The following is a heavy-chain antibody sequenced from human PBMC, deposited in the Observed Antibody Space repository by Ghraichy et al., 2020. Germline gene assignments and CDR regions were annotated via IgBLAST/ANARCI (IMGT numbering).Heavy chain of an antibody. CDR1: GGSISSFNW. Sequence: GSLRLSCAVSGGSISSFNWWTWARQPPGKGLEWLGEIYQSGSTNYKPSLKSRVSMSVDKSKNQFSLRVNSVTAADTAVYYCARGRLGSSDVFDAWGQGTMVIVSS. CDR3: ARGRLGSSDVFDA. V-gene: IGHV4-4*02. J-gene: IGHJ3*01. D-gene: IGHD3-16*01. CDR2: IYQSGST.